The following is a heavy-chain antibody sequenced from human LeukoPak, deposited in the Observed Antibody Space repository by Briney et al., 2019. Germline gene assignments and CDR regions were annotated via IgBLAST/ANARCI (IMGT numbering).Heavy chain of an antibody. CDR3: ASRGYSGLDY. J-gene: IGHJ4*02. CDR1: GGSISSSNW. CDR2: IYHSAST. D-gene: IGHD5-12*01. Sequence: SGTLSLTCAVSGGSISSSNWWTWVRQPPGKGLEWVGEIYHSASTDYNPSLKSRVTISVDKSNNQFSLRLSSVTAADTAVYYCASRGYSGLDYWGQGTLVTVSA. V-gene: IGHV4-4*02.